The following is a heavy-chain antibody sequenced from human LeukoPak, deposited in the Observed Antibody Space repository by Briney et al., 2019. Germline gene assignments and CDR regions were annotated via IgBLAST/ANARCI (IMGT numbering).Heavy chain of an antibody. J-gene: IGHJ4*02. CDR2: INHSGST. D-gene: IGHD6-13*01. V-gene: IGHV4-61*10. CDR1: GGSISSGSYY. CDR3: ARRGIAAAGRRGYFDY. Sequence: PSETLSLTCTVSGGSISSGSYYWSWIRQPAGKGLEWIGEINHSGSTNYNPSLKSRVTISVDTSKNQFSLKLSSVTAADTAVYYCARRGIAAAGRRGYFDYWGQGTLVTVSS.